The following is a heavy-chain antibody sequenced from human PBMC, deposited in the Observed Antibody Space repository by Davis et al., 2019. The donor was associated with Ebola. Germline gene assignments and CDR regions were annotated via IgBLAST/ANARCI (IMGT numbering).Heavy chain of an antibody. CDR2: ISAYNGNT. CDR3: ARDRGRWGYDSSGYCDY. J-gene: IGHJ4*02. Sequence: ASVTVSCKASGYTFTSYGISWVRQAPGQGLEWMGWISAYNGNTNYAQKLQGRVTMTTDTSTSTAYMELRSLRSDDTAVYYCARDRGRWGYDSSGYCDYWGQGTLVTVSS. V-gene: IGHV1-18*01. D-gene: IGHD3-22*01. CDR1: GYTFTSYG.